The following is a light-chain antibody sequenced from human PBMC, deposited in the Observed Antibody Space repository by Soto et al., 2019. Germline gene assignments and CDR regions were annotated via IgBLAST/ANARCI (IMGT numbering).Light chain of an antibody. Sequence: ELVLTPSPATLSVSPGERASLSCRASQSVRTSIAWYQHKPGQAPRLLINGASTRATGVPARFSGWGSGTEFTLTISSLQSEDFAVYHCQQYHNWPPITCGQGTRLEIK. J-gene: IGKJ5*01. CDR1: QSVRTS. CDR2: GAS. V-gene: IGKV3-15*01. CDR3: QQYHNWPPIT.